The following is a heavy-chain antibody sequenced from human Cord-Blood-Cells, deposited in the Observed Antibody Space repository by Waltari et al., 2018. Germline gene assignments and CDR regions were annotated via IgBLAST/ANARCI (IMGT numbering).Heavy chain of an antibody. D-gene: IGHD3-10*01. CDR1: GGACGGYY. CDR2: SNHSGSA. Sequence: QVQLQQWGAGLLKPSRSLSPTCAGCGGACGGYYWSWIRQPPGKGREWGGESNHSGSATYNPSPMSRVTTSVDTSKNQFSLKLRSVTAADTGVYYCARGASDYSGSGSYIAFDSWGQGTLVTVSS. V-gene: IGHV4-34*01. J-gene: IGHJ4*02. CDR3: ARGASDYSGSGSYIAFDS.